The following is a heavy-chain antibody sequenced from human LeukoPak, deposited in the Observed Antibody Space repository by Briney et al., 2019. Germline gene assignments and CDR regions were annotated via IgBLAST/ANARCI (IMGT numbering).Heavy chain of an antibody. J-gene: IGHJ4*02. V-gene: IGHV4-34*01. D-gene: IGHD4-11*01. Sequence: KPSETLSLTCAVYGGSFSGYYWTWVRQPPGKGLEWIGEINHSGSTNYNPSLKSRVTVSVDTSKNQFSLKLTSVTAADTAVYYCARARETVPIDYWSQGTLVTVSS. CDR3: ARARETVPIDY. CDR1: GGSFSGYY. CDR2: INHSGST.